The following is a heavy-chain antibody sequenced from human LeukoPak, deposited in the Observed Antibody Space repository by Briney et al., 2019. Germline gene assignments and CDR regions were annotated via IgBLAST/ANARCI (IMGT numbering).Heavy chain of an antibody. D-gene: IGHD2-21*01. CDR1: GYSFPNYW. V-gene: IGHV5-51*01. CDR3: ARTYSNAFDI. J-gene: IGHJ3*02. Sequence: GESLKISCKGSGYSFPNYWIGWVRQMPGKGLQWMGIIYPGDSDTRYSPSFQGQVTISADKSISTAYLQWSSLKASDTAMYYCARTYSNAFDIWGQGTMVTVSS. CDR2: IYPGDSDT.